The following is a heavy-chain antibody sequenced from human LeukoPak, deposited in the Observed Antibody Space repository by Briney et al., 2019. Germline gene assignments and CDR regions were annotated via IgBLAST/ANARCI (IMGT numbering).Heavy chain of an antibody. CDR3: ARTTQFVVASIREAFDV. J-gene: IGHJ3*01. V-gene: IGHV3-48*03. CDR2: ISSSGSAT. CDR1: GFTFSSYE. Sequence: GGSLRLSCAASGFTFSSYEMNWVRQAPGKGLEWVSYISSSGSATYYADSVKGRFTISRDNAQNSLYLQMNSLRAEDTALYYCARTTQFVVASIREAFDVWGQGTVVTVSS. D-gene: IGHD2-15*01.